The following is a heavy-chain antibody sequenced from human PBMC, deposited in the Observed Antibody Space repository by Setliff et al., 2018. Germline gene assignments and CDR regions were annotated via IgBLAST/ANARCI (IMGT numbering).Heavy chain of an antibody. D-gene: IGHD2-2*01. J-gene: IGHJ5*02. CDR2: INHTGST. CDR3: ARGYCNSAGCFFAGWSDP. Sequence: SETLSLTCAVYGGSFSGYYWSWIRQPPGKGLELIGEINHTGSTNYNPSLKSRVTISVDTSKNQFSLRLSSVTAADTAVYYCARGYCNSAGCFFAGWSDPWGQGTLVTV. V-gene: IGHV4-34*01. CDR1: GGSFSGYY.